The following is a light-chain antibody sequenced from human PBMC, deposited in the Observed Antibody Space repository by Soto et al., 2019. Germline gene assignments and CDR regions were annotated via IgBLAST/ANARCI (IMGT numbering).Light chain of an antibody. V-gene: IGKV3-15*01. Sequence: EIVMTQSPATLSVSXXXRATLSCRASQSVSSSLAWYQQKPGQAPSLLIYGASTRATGIPARFSGSGSGTEFTLTISSLQSEDFAIYYCQQYNNWPPLTFGGGTKVQIK. J-gene: IGKJ4*01. CDR3: QQYNNWPPLT. CDR1: QSVSSS. CDR2: GAS.